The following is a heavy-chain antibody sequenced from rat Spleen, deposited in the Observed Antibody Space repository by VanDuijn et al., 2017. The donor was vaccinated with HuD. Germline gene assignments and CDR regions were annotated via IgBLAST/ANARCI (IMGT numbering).Heavy chain of an antibody. D-gene: IGHD1-6*01. J-gene: IGHJ2*01. CDR2: ISYDGSNT. Sequence: EVQLVESGGGLVQPGRSLKLSCAASGFTFSDYYMAWVRQAPKKGLEWVATISYDGSNTYYRDSVKGRFTISRENAKSTLYLQMDSLRSEDTAPYYCTRRVYTTDYGYFDYWGQGVMVTVSS. V-gene: IGHV5-7*01. CDR3: TRRVYTTDYGYFDY. CDR1: GFTFSDYY.